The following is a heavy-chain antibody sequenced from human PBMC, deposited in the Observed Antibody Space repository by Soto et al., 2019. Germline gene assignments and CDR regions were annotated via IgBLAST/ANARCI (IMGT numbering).Heavy chain of an antibody. CDR3: VKDCSSNTCYKDYFED. J-gene: IGHJ4*02. Sequence: EVQLVESGGDLVQPGGSLRLSCSASGFTFSTYAMHWVRQAPRKGLEWVSAISTNGERTFYAESVKGRFTISRDNSKNTLYLQMSSLRTEDTAVYYCVKDCSSNTCYKDYFEDWGQGALVTVSS. V-gene: IGHV3-64D*06. CDR1: GFTFSTYA. D-gene: IGHD2-2*01. CDR2: ISTNGERT.